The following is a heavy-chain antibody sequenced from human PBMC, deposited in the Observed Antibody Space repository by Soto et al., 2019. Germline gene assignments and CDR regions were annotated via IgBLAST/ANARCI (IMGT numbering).Heavy chain of an antibody. V-gene: IGHV1-18*03. CDR1: GYTFTSYG. Sequence: ASVKVSCKASGYTFTSYGISWVRQAPGQGLEWMGWISAYNGNTNYAQKLQGRVTMTTDTSTSTAYMELRSLRSDDMAVYYCARDLPRDSSSWYPYYYYGMDVWGQGTTVTVSS. CDR2: ISAYNGNT. J-gene: IGHJ6*02. D-gene: IGHD6-13*01. CDR3: ARDLPRDSSSWYPYYYYGMDV.